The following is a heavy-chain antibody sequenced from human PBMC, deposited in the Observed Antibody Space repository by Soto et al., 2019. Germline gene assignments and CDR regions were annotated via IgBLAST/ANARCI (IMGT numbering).Heavy chain of an antibody. D-gene: IGHD3-9*01. CDR3: ARSYDILTGYSGFDY. CDR2: ISSSSSFI. Sequence: EVQLVEAGGGLVKPGGSLRLSCAASGFTFNSYSMNWVRQAPGKGLEWVSSISSSSSFIYYADSVKGRFTISRDNAKNSLYLQMNSLRAEDTAMFYCARSYDILTGYSGFDYWGQGTLVTVSS. V-gene: IGHV3-21*01. J-gene: IGHJ4*02. CDR1: GFTFNSYS.